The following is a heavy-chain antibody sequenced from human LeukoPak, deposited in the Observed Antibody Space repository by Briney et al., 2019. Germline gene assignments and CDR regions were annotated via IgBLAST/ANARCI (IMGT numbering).Heavy chain of an antibody. J-gene: IGHJ4*02. CDR3: ARTGYDILTGYRAKQYYFDY. D-gene: IGHD3-9*01. CDR2: IYYSGST. Sequence: SGTLSLTCTVSGGSISSYYWSWIRQPPGKGLEWIGYIYYSGSTNYNPSLKSRVTISVDTSKNQFSLRLNSVTAADTAVYYCARTGYDILTGYRAKQYYFDYWGQGTLVTVSS. CDR1: GGSISSYY. V-gene: IGHV4-59*01.